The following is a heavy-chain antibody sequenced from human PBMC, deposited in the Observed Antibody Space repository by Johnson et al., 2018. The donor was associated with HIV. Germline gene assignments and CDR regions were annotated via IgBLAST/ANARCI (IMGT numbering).Heavy chain of an antibody. J-gene: IGHJ3*02. D-gene: IGHD6-13*01. Sequence: VQLVESGGGLVQPGRSLRLSCAASAFTFADYAMHWVRQAPGKGLAWVSGISWNSGSVAYADSVKGRLTISRDNAKNSLFLHMNSLRAEDTALYYCAKSIDAAADDAFDIWGQGTMVTVSS. CDR3: AKSIDAAADDAFDI. V-gene: IGHV3-9*01. CDR1: AFTFADYA. CDR2: ISWNSGSV.